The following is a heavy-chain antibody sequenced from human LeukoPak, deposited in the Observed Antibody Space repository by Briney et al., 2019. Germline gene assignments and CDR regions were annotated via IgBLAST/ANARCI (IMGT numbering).Heavy chain of an antibody. CDR1: GYTFTSYG. CDR3: ARDRPLYYDILTGYYRELDAFDI. CDR2: ISAYNGNT. Sequence: ASVKVSCKASGYTFTSYGISWVRRAPGQGVEWMGWISAYNGNTNYAQKLQGRVTMTTDTSTTTAYMELRTLRSDDTAVYYCARDRPLYYDILTGYYRELDAFDIWGQGTMVTVSS. V-gene: IGHV1-18*01. D-gene: IGHD3-9*01. J-gene: IGHJ3*02.